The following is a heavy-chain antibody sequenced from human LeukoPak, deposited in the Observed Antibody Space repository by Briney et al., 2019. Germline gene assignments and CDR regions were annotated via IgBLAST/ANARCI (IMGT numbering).Heavy chain of an antibody. CDR1: GFTFSTYS. D-gene: IGHD6-13*01. CDR2: ISSSSSYI. CDR3: ARGPRNSSSYQYFQH. J-gene: IGHJ1*01. V-gene: IGHV3-21*01. Sequence: GGSLRLSCAASGFTFSTYSMNWVRQAPGKGLEWVSSISSSSSYIYYADSVKGRFTIPRDNAKNSLYLQMNSLRAEDTAVYYCARGPRNSSSYQYFQHWGQGTLVTVSS.